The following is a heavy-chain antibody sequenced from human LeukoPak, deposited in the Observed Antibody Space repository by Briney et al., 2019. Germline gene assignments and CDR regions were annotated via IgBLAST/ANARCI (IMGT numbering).Heavy chain of an antibody. CDR3: ARDSVGDIMMHGIDI. D-gene: IGHD3-16*01. J-gene: IGHJ3*02. CDR2: IIPILGTR. Sequence: ASVKVSCKASGGTFSNYAISWVRQAPGQGLEWMGGIIPILGTRNYAQKFQDRVTITADESTAYMELSSLRSEDTAVYYCARDSVGDIMMHGIDIWGQGTMVTVSS. V-gene: IGHV1-69*01. CDR1: GGTFSNYA.